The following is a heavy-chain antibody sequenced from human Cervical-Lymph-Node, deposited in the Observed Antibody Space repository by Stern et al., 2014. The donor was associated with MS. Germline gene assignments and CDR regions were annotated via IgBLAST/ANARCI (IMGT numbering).Heavy chain of an antibody. CDR2: ISGSGGIT. Sequence: EVQLEESGGGLVQPGGSLRLSCAASGFTFSSYAMSWVRQAPGKGLEWVSAISGSGGITYDADSVKGRCTISRDNSKNTLYLQMNSLRAEDTAVYYCAKDRGFLAFQHWGQGTLVTVSS. J-gene: IGHJ1*01. CDR1: GFTFSSYA. CDR3: AKDRGFLAFQH. V-gene: IGHV3-23*04. D-gene: IGHD3-22*01.